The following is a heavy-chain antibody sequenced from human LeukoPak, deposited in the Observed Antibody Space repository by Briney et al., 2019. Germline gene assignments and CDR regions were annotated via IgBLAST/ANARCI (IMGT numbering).Heavy chain of an antibody. V-gene: IGHV3-30*18. CDR3: AKDRLRYFDWLSYFDY. CDR1: GFTFSSYG. J-gene: IGHJ4*02. CDR2: ISYDGSNK. Sequence: GGSLRLSCAASGFTFSSYGMHWVRQAPGKGLEWVAVISYDGSNKYYADSVKGRFTISRDNSKNTLYLQMNSLRAEDTAVYYCAKDRLRYFDWLSYFDYWGQGTLVTVSS. D-gene: IGHD3-9*01.